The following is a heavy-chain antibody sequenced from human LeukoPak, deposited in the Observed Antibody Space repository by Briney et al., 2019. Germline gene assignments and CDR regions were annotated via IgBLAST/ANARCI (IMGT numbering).Heavy chain of an antibody. D-gene: IGHD2-21*02. Sequence: GGTLRLSCAASGFTFSSYGMSWVRQAPGKGLEWVSAISGSGGSTYYADSVKGRFTISRDNSKNTLYLQMNSLRAEDTALYYCATQHIVVVTPIDYWGQGTLVTVSS. CDR1: GFTFSSYG. CDR2: ISGSGGST. V-gene: IGHV3-23*01. CDR3: ATQHIVVVTPIDY. J-gene: IGHJ4*02.